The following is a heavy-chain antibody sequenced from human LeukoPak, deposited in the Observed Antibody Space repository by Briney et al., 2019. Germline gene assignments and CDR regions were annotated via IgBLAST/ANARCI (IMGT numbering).Heavy chain of an antibody. CDR1: GGSISSGGYY. D-gene: IGHD3-10*01. CDR2: IYHSGST. J-gene: IGHJ4*02. V-gene: IGHV4-30-2*01. CDR3: AKDQLELLWFGELLQMVFDY. Sequence: PSETLSLTCTVSGGSISSGGYYWSWIRQPPGKGLEWIGYIYHSGSTYYNPSLKSRVTISVDRSKNQFSLKLSSVTAEDTAAYYCAKDQLELLWFGELLQMVFDYWGQGTLVTVSS.